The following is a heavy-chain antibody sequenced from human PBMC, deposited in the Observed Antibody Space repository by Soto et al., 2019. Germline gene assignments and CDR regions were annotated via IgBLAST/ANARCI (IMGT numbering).Heavy chain of an antibody. J-gene: IGHJ4*02. V-gene: IGHV3-48*01. Sequence: EVQLVESGGGLVQPGGSLRLSCAASGFTFSSYSMNWVRQAPGKGLEWVSYISSSSSTIYYADSVTGRFTISRDNGKNSLYLQMKSLRAEDPPVYYCARDLNYGLFDYWGQGTLVTVSS. CDR1: GFTFSSYS. CDR3: ARDLNYGLFDY. D-gene: IGHD4-17*01. CDR2: ISSSSSTI.